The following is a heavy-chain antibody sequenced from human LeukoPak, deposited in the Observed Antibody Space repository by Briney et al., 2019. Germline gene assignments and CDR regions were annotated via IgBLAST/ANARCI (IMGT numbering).Heavy chain of an antibody. V-gene: IGHV3-53*01. J-gene: IGHJ2*01. CDR1: GFTVSSNY. CDR2: SYSGGSS. Sequence: GGSLRLSCAASGFTVSSNYMSWVRQAPGKGLEWVSVSYSGGSSYYADSVKGRFTISRDNSKNTLYLQMNSLRAEDTAVYFCAREEHYRRYFALWGRGTLVTVSS. D-gene: IGHD3-16*02. CDR3: AREEHYRRYFAL.